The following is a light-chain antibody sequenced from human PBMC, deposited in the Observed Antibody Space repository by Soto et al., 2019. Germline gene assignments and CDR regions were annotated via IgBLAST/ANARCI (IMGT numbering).Light chain of an antibody. CDR2: DTS. CDR3: QRYNNWPLT. Sequence: DIQMTQSPSTLSXXVXXXXTXXXLASQSVGTWVAWYQQKPGKAPKLLIYDTSARATGVPARFSGSRSGPEFTLTINSLQSEDFAIYYCQRYNNWPLTFGGGTGLEIK. V-gene: IGKV1-5*01. CDR1: QSVGTW. J-gene: IGKJ5*01.